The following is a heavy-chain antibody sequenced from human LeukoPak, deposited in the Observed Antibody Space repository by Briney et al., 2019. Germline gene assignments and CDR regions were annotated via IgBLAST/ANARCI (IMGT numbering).Heavy chain of an antibody. CDR1: GFTFSNAW. CDR3: TTDLLLWFGEFQENDY. CDR2: IKSKTDGGTT. D-gene: IGHD3-10*01. J-gene: IGHJ4*02. V-gene: IGHV3-15*01. Sequence: GGSLRLSCAASGFTFSNAWMSWVRQAPGKGLEWVGRIKSKTDGGTTDYAAPVKGRFTISRDDSKNTLYLQMNSLETEDTAVYYCTTDLLLWFGEFQENDYWGQGTLVTVSS.